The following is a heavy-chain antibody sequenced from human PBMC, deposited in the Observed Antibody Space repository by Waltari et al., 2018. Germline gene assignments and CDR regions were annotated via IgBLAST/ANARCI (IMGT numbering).Heavy chain of an antibody. CDR1: GGSISSYY. CDR2: IYYSGST. D-gene: IGHD6-19*01. CDR3: ARRGWGGYFDY. Sequence: QVQLQESGPGLVKPSETLSLTCTVSGGSISSYYWRWIRQPPGKGLEWIGYIYYSGSTNYNPSLKSRVTISVDTSKNQFSLKLSSVTTADTAVYYCARRGWGGYFDYWGQGTLVTVSS. V-gene: IGHV4-59*08. J-gene: IGHJ4*02.